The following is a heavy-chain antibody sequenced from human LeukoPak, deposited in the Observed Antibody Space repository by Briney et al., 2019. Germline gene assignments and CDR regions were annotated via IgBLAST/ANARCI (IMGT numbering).Heavy chain of an antibody. D-gene: IGHD4-17*01. CDR1: GGPFSGYY. CDR2: INHSGST. Sequence: SETLSLTCAVYGGPFSGYYWSWIRQPPGKGLEWIGEINHSGSTNYNPSLKSRVTISVDTSKNQFSLKLSSVAAADTAVYYCARAYSSTVTPFDPWGQGTLVTVSS. J-gene: IGHJ5*02. CDR3: ARAYSSTVTPFDP. V-gene: IGHV4-34*01.